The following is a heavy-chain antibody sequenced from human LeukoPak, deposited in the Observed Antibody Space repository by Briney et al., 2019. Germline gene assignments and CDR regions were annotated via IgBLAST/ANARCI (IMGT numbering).Heavy chain of an antibody. Sequence: EASVKVSCKASGYTFTSYGISWVRQAPGQGLEWMGWISAYNGNTNYAQKLQGRVTMTRDTSTSTVYMELSSLRSEDTAVYYCARWVGATLGYYFDYWGQGTPVTVSS. CDR1: GYTFTSYG. J-gene: IGHJ4*02. CDR2: ISAYNGNT. CDR3: ARWVGATLGYYFDY. D-gene: IGHD1-26*01. V-gene: IGHV1-18*01.